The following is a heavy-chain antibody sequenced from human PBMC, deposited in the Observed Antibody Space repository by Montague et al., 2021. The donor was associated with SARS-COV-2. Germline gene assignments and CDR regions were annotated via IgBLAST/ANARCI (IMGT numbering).Heavy chain of an antibody. CDR1: GDSVSSNNAA. CDR2: TYYRSKWYN. CDR3: LQGYYFDS. D-gene: IGHD5-24*01. J-gene: IGHJ4*02. Sequence: CAISGDSVSSNNAAWNWIRQSPSRVLEWLGRTYYRSKWYNDYAVSVKSRITIDADTSKNHSSLQLKSMTPEDTAVYYCLQGYYFDSWGQGTLVTVSS. V-gene: IGHV6-1*01.